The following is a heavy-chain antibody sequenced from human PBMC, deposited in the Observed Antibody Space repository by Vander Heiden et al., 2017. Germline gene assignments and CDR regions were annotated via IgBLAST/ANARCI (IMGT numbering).Heavy chain of an antibody. Sequence: EVQLVESGGGLVKPGGSLSLSCAASGFTFSNAWMNWVRQAPGKGLEWVGRIKSKYDGGTIEYAAPVKGRFSISRDDSKNTFSVEMNSLKTEDTAVYYCVTGGYYLDYWGQGTLVTVSS. CDR1: GFTFSNAW. CDR3: VTGGYYLDY. J-gene: IGHJ4*02. V-gene: IGHV3-15*07. CDR2: IKSKYDGGTI.